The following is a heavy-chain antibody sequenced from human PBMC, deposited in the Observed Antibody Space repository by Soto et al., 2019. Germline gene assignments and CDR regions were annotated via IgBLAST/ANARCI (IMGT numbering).Heavy chain of an antibody. V-gene: IGHV3-11*01. CDR1: GFTFSDYY. CDR2: ISSSGSTI. D-gene: IGHD6-13*01. CDR3: AKNRAGQQLQYYFDY. J-gene: IGHJ4*02. Sequence: GGSLRLSCAASGFTFSDYYMSWIRQAPGKGLEWVSYISSSGSTIYYADSVKGRFTISRDNAKNTLYLQMNSLRAEDTAVYYCAKNRAGQQLQYYFDYWGQGTLVTVSS.